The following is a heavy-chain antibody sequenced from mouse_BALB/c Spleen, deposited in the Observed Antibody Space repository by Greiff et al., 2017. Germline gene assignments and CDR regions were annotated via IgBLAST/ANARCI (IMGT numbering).Heavy chain of an antibody. D-gene: IGHD1-1*01. J-gene: IGHJ3*01. V-gene: IGHV3-2*02. Sequence: EVQRVESGPGLVKPSQSLSLTCTVTGYSITSDYAWNWIRQFPGNKLEWMGYISYSGSTSYNPSLKSRISITRDTSKNQFFLQLNSVTTEDTATYYCASHYYGSSYGFAYWGQGTLVTVSA. CDR1: GYSITSDYA. CDR2: ISYSGST. CDR3: ASHYYGSSYGFAY.